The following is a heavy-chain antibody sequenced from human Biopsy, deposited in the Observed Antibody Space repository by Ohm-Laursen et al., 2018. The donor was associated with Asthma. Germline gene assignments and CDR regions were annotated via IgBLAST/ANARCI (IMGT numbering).Heavy chain of an antibody. D-gene: IGHD2-2*01. CDR2: INSVFGTT. Sequence: AASVKVSCKSLGGTFNTYVIGWVRQAPGQRLEWMGGINSVFGTTTYPQKFQDRVTITADDSTSTVYMELSSLRSEDTAVYYCARKAGSCISRTCYSLDFWGQGTLVTVSS. CDR3: ARKAGSCISRTCYSLDF. V-gene: IGHV1-69*13. CDR1: GGTFNTYV. J-gene: IGHJ4*02.